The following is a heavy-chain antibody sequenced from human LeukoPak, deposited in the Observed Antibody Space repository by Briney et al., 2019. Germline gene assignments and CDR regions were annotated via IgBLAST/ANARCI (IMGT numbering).Heavy chain of an antibody. CDR2: ISWNSGSI. D-gene: IGHD6-19*01. V-gene: IGHV3-9*03. CDR1: GFTFDDYA. Sequence: GGSLRLSCAASGFTFDDYAMHWVRHAPGKGLEWVSGISWNSGSIGYADSVKGRFTISRDNAKNSLYLQMNSLRAEDMALYYCAKDQGIAVAGTGFDYWGQGTLVTVSS. CDR3: AKDQGIAVAGTGFDY. J-gene: IGHJ4*02.